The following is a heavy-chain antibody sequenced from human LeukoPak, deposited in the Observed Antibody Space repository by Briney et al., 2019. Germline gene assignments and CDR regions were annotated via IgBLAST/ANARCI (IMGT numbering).Heavy chain of an antibody. CDR3: AKEGIAAAGTNYYYYYYMDV. D-gene: IGHD6-13*01. CDR1: GFTFSSYA. V-gene: IGHV3-64*01. CDR2: ISSKGGST. J-gene: IGHJ6*03. Sequence: GGSLRLSCAASGFTFSSYAMHWVRQAPGKGLEYVSAISSKGGSTYYANSVKGRFTISRDNSKNTLYLQMGSLRAEDMAVYYCAKEGIAAAGTNYYYYYYMDVWGKGTTVTISS.